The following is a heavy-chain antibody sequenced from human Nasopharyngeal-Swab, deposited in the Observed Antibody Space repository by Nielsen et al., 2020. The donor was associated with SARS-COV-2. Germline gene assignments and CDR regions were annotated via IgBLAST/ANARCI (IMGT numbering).Heavy chain of an antibody. D-gene: IGHD2-2*01. CDR2: INPNSGGT. Sequence: APVKVSCKASGYTFTGYYMHWVRQAPGQGLEWMGWINPNSGGTNYAQKFQGRVTMTRDTSISTAYMELSRLRSDDTAVYYCARSRVFVVVPADYVDSRDAFDIWGQGTMVTVSS. CDR1: GYTFTGYY. J-gene: IGHJ3*02. V-gene: IGHV1-2*02. CDR3: ARSRVFVVVPADYVDSRDAFDI.